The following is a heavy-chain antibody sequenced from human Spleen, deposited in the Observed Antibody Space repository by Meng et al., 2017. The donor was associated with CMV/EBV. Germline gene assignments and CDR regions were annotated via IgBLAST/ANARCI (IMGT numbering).Heavy chain of an antibody. V-gene: IGHV3-23*01. J-gene: IGHJ4*02. D-gene: IGHD1-26*01. CDR1: GFTFDNYA. CDR2: IVGSGGST. Sequence: GESLKISCAASGFTFDNYAMSWVRQAPGKGLEWVSAIVGSGGSTNYADSVKGRFTISRDNSKDTLYLQMNSLRAEDTAVYYCARGGGSYHDYWGQGTLVTVSS. CDR3: ARGGGSYHDY.